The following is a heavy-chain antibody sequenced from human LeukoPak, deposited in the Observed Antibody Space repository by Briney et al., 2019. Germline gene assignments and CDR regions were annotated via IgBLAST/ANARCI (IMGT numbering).Heavy chain of an antibody. D-gene: IGHD6-13*01. Sequence: SESRSLTCTVSGGSISSYYWSWTRQPPGKGLEWIGYIYYSGSTNYNPSLKSRVTISVDTSKNQFSLKLSSVTAADTAVYYCARAARSYFRHWGQGTLVTVSS. CDR1: GGSISSYY. V-gene: IGHV4-59*01. CDR2: IYYSGST. J-gene: IGHJ1*01. CDR3: ARAARSYFRH.